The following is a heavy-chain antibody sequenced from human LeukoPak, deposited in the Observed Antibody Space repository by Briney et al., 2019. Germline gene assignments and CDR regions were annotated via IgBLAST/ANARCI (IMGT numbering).Heavy chain of an antibody. Sequence: GGSLRLSCAASGFTFSSYSMNWVRQAPGKGLEWVSSISSSSSYIYYADSVKGRFTISRDNAENSLYLQMNSLRAEDTAVYYCASPPLEYSSSSGDYWGQGTLVTVSS. CDR1: GFTFSSYS. CDR3: ASPPLEYSSSSGDY. V-gene: IGHV3-21*01. J-gene: IGHJ4*02. CDR2: ISSSSSYI. D-gene: IGHD6-6*01.